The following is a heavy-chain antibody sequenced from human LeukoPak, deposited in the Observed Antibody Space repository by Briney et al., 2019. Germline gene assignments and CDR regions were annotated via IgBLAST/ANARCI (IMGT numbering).Heavy chain of an antibody. Sequence: GGSLRLSCAASGFTFDDYGMSWVRQAPGKGLEWVSSISSSSSYICYVDSVKGRFTISRDNAKNSLYLQMNSLRAEDTAVYYCARVWSPPYTSSWPYYFDYWGQGTLVTVSS. CDR2: ISSSSSYI. D-gene: IGHD6-13*01. CDR3: ARVWSPPYTSSWPYYFDY. J-gene: IGHJ4*02. V-gene: IGHV3-21*01. CDR1: GFTFDDYG.